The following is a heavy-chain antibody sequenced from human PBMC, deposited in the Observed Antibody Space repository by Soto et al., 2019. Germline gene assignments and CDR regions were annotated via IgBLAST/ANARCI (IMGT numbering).Heavy chain of an antibody. V-gene: IGHV1-46*01. CDR2: INPSGGST. J-gene: IGHJ6*02. Sequence: ASVKVSCKASGYTFTSSYMHWVRQAPGQGLEWMGIINPSGGSTSYAQKFQGRVTMTRDTSTSTVYMELSSLRSEDTAVYYCAREERNYDILTGSPYYYYGMDVWGQGTTVTVSS. CDR3: AREERNYDILTGSPYYYYGMDV. D-gene: IGHD3-9*01. CDR1: GYTFTSSY.